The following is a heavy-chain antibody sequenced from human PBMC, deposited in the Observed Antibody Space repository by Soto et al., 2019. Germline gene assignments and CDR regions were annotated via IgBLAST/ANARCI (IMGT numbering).Heavy chain of an antibody. J-gene: IGHJ5*02. CDR3: TRHGSGDYFLFDP. D-gene: IGHD4-17*01. V-gene: IGHV3-23*01. Sequence: EVQLLESGGGLVQPGGSLRLSCAASGVTFRSFAMSWVRQAPGMGLEWVSTITGGGGGTYYADSVKGRFTISRDNSKNTLFMQMNSLRAEDTAVYYCTRHGSGDYFLFDPWGQGTLVTVSS. CDR2: ITGGGGGT. CDR1: GVTFRSFA.